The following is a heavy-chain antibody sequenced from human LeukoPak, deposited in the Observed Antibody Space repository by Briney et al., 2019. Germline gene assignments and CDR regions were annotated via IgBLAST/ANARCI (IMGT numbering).Heavy chain of an antibody. CDR3: ARLRYYAVDV. Sequence: GGSLRLSCAASGFTFNTFDMTWVRQAPGKGLEWVSYICSGSSSRYYADSVKGRFTISRDNAKNSLYLQMNSLRAEDTAVYFCARLRYYAVDVWGQGTTVIVSS. CDR2: ICSGSSSR. V-gene: IGHV3-48*01. CDR1: GFTFNTFD. J-gene: IGHJ6*02.